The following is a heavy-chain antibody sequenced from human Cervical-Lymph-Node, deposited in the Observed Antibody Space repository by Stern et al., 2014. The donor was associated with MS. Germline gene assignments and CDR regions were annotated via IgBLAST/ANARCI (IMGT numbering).Heavy chain of an antibody. CDR2: ISYDGNDK. Sequence: VQLVESGGGVVQPGRSLRLSCAASGFIFRTYGMHWVRQAPGKGLEWVAVISYDGNDKYSADSVKGRFTISRDNSKNTLYLQMNSLKTEDTAVYYCAKDSQSRTTYHYYGMDVWGQGTTVAVSS. CDR3: AKDSQSRTTYHYYGMDV. D-gene: IGHD1-1*01. V-gene: IGHV3-30*18. CDR1: GFIFRTYG. J-gene: IGHJ6*02.